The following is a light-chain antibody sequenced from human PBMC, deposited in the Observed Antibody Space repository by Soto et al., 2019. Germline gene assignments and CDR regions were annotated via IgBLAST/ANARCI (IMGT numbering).Light chain of an antibody. V-gene: IGKV1-5*01. CDR3: QQHRMYPST. CDR2: GAS. CDR1: QTISSW. Sequence: DIQMTQSPSTLSGSVGDRVTITCLASQTISSWLAWYQQKPGKAPNLLIFGASTLQSGVPSRFSGSGSGTDFALTITSLQAEDFATYYCQQHRMYPSTFGGGTKVDIK. J-gene: IGKJ4*01.